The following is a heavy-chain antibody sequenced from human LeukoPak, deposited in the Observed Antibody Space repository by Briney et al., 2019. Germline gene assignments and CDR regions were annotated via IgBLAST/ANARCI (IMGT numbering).Heavy chain of an antibody. CDR2: INPNSGGT. CDR1: GYTFTGYY. CDR3: ARDRTTMIRGVILPLNYFDS. J-gene: IGHJ4*02. D-gene: IGHD3-10*01. V-gene: IGHV1-2*04. Sequence: ASVKVSCKASGYTFTGYYMHWVRQAPGQGLEWMGWINPNSGGTNYAQKFQGWVTMTRDTSITTVYMELTSLKSDDTAVYYCARDRTTMIRGVILPLNYFDSWGQGTLVTVSS.